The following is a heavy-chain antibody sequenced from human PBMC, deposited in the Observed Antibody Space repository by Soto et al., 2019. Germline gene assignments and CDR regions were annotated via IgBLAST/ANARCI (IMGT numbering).Heavy chain of an antibody. CDR2: ISDSGNT. V-gene: IGHV4-39*01. J-gene: IGHJ4*02. CDR3: ARRDYIGSYHFDY. Sequence: KSSETLSLTCTVSGGSISGRSHHWGWIRQAPGRGLEWIGTISDSGNTYSNSSLRGRVTISVDPAKNQFSLRLTSVTAAATAVYYCARRDYIGSYHFDYWGQGALVTVSS. CDR1: GGSISGRSHH. D-gene: IGHD1-26*01.